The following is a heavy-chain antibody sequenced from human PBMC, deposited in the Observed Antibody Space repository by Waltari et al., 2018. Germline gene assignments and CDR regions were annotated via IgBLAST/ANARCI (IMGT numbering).Heavy chain of an antibody. CDR2: IVGGSGNT. J-gene: IGHJ5*02. CDR3: ARGTIFVRPLNWFDP. CDR1: GFTFTSSA. D-gene: IGHD3-3*01. V-gene: IGHV1-58*01. Sequence: QMQLVQSGPEVKKPGTSVKVSCKASGFTFTSSAVQWVRQARGQRLEWIGWIVGGSGNTNYAQKFQERVTITRDMSTSTAYMELSSLRSEDTAVYYCARGTIFVRPLNWFDPWGQGTLVTVSS.